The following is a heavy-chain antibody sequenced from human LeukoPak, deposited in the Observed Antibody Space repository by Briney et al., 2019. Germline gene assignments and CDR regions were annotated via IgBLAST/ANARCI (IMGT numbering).Heavy chain of an antibody. V-gene: IGHV3-66*01. J-gene: IGHJ4*02. CDR1: GFTVSSNY. CDR2: IYSGGST. Sequence: GGSLRLSCAASGFTVSSNYMTWVRQAPGKGLEWVSVIYSGGSTYYADSVKDRFTISRDNSKNTLYLQMNSLRAEDTAVYYCASGYGSGYFDYWGQGTLVTVSS. CDR3: ASGYGSGYFDY. D-gene: IGHD3-10*01.